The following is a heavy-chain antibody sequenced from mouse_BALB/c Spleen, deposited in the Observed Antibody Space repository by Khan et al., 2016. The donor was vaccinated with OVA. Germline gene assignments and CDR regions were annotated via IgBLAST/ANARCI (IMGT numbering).Heavy chain of an antibody. Sequence: VQLQESGGEVVRPGTSVKISCKASGYTFTNYWLGWVRQRPGHGLEWIGDIYPGGFFTNYNEHFKGKATLTVDTSSSTANMQLSTLTSEDSAVDFCAKWTSWYFDFWGSGTTVTVSS. CDR3: AKWTSWYFDF. CDR2: IYPGGFFT. CDR1: GYTFTNYW. V-gene: IGHV1-63*02. J-gene: IGHJ1*01.